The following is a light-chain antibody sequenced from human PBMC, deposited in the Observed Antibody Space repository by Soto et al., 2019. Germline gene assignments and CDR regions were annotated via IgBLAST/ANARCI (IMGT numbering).Light chain of an antibody. CDR3: QHYNTYPWT. V-gene: IGKV1-5*03. CDR2: KAS. J-gene: IGKJ1*01. CDR1: QSISSW. Sequence: IQMTQSPSILSASVGDRVTITCRASQSISSWLAWYQQKPGKAPNLLIHKASHLESGVPSRFSGSGSGTEFTLTISSLQPGDFATYYCQHYNTYPWTFGQGTRWIS.